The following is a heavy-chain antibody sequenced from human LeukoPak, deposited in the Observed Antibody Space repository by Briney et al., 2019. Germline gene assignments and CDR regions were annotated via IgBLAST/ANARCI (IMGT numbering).Heavy chain of an antibody. CDR2: ISYDGSNK. D-gene: IGHD1-26*01. V-gene: IGHV3-30*18. CDR3: AKTGGSQANYYFDY. CDR1: GFTFSSYG. J-gene: IGHJ4*02. Sequence: GGSLRLSCAASGFTFSSYGMHWVRQAPGKGLEWVAVISYDGSNKYYADSVKGRFTISRGNSKNTLYLQMNSLRAEDTAVYYCAKTGGSQANYYFDYWGQGTLVTVSS.